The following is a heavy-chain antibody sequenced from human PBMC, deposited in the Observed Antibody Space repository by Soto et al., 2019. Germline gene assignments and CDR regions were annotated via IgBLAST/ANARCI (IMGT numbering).Heavy chain of an antibody. CDR1: GFTFRNYG. CDR2: ISYDGSNK. Sequence: GGSLRLSCAASGFTFRNYGMHWVRQAPGKGLEWVAVISYDGSNKYYADSVKGRFTISRDNSKNTLYLQMNSLRAEDTAVYSCAKHPRSAPLRDAFDLWGQGTMVTVSS. J-gene: IGHJ3*01. CDR3: AKHPRSAPLRDAFDL. V-gene: IGHV3-30*18. D-gene: IGHD2-15*01.